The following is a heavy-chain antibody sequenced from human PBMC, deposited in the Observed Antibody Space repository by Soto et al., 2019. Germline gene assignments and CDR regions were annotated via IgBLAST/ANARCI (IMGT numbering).Heavy chain of an antibody. J-gene: IGHJ3*02. CDR3: ATYLGFYYDSSGYSHAFDI. Sequence: QVQLVQSGAEVKKPGASVKVSCKASGYTFTSYGISWVRQAPGQGLEWVGWISAYNGNTNYAQKLQGRVTMTTDTSTSTAYMELRSLRSDDTAVYYCATYLGFYYDSSGYSHAFDIWGQGTMVTVSS. D-gene: IGHD3-22*01. CDR1: GYTFTSYG. CDR2: ISAYNGNT. V-gene: IGHV1-18*01.